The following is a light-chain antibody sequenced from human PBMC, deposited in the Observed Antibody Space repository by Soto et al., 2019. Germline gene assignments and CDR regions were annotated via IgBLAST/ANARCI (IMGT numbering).Light chain of an antibody. J-gene: IGKJ1*01. CDR2: KAS. CDR1: QSISNW. Sequence: DIQMTQSPSTLSASVGDRVTITCRASQSISNWLAWYQQKPGKAPKLLIYKASTLESVVPSRFSGSGSGTEFTLTISSLQPDDFATYYCQQYNSYSWTFGQGTKVEIK. V-gene: IGKV1-5*03. CDR3: QQYNSYSWT.